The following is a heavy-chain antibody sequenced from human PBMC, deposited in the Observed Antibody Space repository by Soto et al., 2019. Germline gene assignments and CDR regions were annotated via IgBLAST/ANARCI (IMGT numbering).Heavy chain of an antibody. Sequence: LRLSCAASGFTFSSYAMSWVRQAPGKGLEWVSAISGSGGSTYYADSVKGRFTISRDNSKNTLYLQMNSLRAEDTAVYYCAKDVLYPYSSRQFDYWGQGTLVTVSS. D-gene: IGHD6-13*01. V-gene: IGHV3-23*01. CDR2: ISGSGGST. CDR1: GFTFSSYA. CDR3: AKDVLYPYSSRQFDY. J-gene: IGHJ4*02.